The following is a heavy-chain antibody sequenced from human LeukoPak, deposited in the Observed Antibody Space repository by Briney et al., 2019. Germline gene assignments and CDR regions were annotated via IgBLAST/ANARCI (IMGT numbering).Heavy chain of an antibody. CDR1: GFTFSSYA. Sequence: GGSLGLSCAASGFTFSSYAMSWVRQAPGKGLEWVSAISGSGGGIYYADSVKGRFTISRDNSKNTLYLQMNSLRAEDTAVYYCAKSWAAGTQPHYFDYWGQGTLVTVSS. CDR2: ISGSGGGI. D-gene: IGHD6-13*01. V-gene: IGHV3-23*01. J-gene: IGHJ4*02. CDR3: AKSWAAGTQPHYFDY.